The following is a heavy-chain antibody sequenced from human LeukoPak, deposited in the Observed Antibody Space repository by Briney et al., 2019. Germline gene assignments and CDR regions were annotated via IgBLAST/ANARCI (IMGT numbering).Heavy chain of an antibody. Sequence: ASVKVSCKASGYTFTSYYMHWVRQAPGQGLEWMGIINPSGGSTSYAQKFQGRVTMTRDMSTSTVYMELSRLTSADTAVYYCARSDGKTIYDYGERGIDYWGQGTLVTVSS. CDR1: GYTFTSYY. CDR3: ARSDGKTIYDYGERGIDY. V-gene: IGHV1-46*01. CDR2: INPSGGST. J-gene: IGHJ4*02. D-gene: IGHD4/OR15-4a*01.